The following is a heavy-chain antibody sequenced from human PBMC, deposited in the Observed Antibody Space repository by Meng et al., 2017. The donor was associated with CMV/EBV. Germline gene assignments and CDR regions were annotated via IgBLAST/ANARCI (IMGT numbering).Heavy chain of an antibody. D-gene: IGHD5-12*01. Sequence: LSLTCAASGFTFSSYAMHWVRQAPGKGLEWVAVISYDGSNKYYADSVKGRFTISRDNSKNTLYLQMNSLRAEDTAVYYCAREVSYDYSGYDLVEEPIAGLYYYYGMDVWGQGTTVTVSS. V-gene: IGHV3-30*04. J-gene: IGHJ6*02. CDR1: GFTFSSYA. CDR3: AREVSYDYSGYDLVEEPIAGLYYYYGMDV. CDR2: ISYDGSNK.